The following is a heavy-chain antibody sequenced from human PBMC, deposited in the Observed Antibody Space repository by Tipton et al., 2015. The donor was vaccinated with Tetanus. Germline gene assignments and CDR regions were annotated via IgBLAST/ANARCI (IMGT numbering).Heavy chain of an antibody. CDR3: ARRRSAVLSGAYHWYFDL. D-gene: IGHD3-3*01. CDR1: GYNFSHYS. Sequence: QLVQSGAEVGKPGESLKISCQGSGYNFSHYSIGWVRQLPGRGLEWMGIVDPRDAQATYGPSFQGQVTLSADRSINVAYLQWSSLKASDTGLYYCARRRSAVLSGAYHWYFDLWGRGTLVGVSS. J-gene: IGHJ2*01. V-gene: IGHV5-51*01. CDR2: VDPRDAQA.